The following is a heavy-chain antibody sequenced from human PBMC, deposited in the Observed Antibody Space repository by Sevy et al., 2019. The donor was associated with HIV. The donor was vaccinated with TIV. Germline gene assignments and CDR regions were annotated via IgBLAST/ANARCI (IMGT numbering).Heavy chain of an antibody. CDR3: SRAITVAGRGVGY. V-gene: IGHV3-74*01. CDR2: INPGGTST. J-gene: IGHJ4*02. Sequence: GGSLRLSCAASGFTFSNYWMHWVRQAPGKGLVWVSRINPGGTSTDYADSVKGRFTISRDNAKNSLYLQMNSLRAEDTAVYYCSRAITVAGRGVGYWGQGTLVTVSS. CDR1: GFTFSNYW. D-gene: IGHD6-19*01.